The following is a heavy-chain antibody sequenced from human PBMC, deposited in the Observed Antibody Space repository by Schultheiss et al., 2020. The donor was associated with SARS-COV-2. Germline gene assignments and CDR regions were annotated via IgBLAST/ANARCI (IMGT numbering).Heavy chain of an antibody. J-gene: IGHJ6*02. V-gene: IGHV1-2*02. CDR2: INPIFGTA. D-gene: IGHD2-2*02. CDR1: GYTFTSYG. CDR3: ARGDCSSTSCYTPGYYYYGMDV. Sequence: ASVKVSCKASGYTFTSYGISWVRQAPGQGLEWMGWINPIFGTANYAQKFQGRVTMTRDTSISTAYMELSRLRSDDTAVYYCARGDCSSTSCYTPGYYYYGMDVWGQGTTVTVSS.